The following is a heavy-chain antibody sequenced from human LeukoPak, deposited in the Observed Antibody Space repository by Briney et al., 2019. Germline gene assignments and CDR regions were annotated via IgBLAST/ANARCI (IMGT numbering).Heavy chain of an antibody. V-gene: IGHV1-2*02. CDR3: ARVDIAARVPDY. J-gene: IGHJ4*02. D-gene: IGHD6-6*01. CDR2: INPNSGGT. CDR1: GYTFTGYY. Sequence: GASVKVSCKASGYTFTGYYMHWVRQAPGQGLEWMGWINPNSGGTNCAQKFQGRVTMTRDTSISTAYMELSRLRSDDTAVYYCARVDIAARVPDYWGQGTLVTVSS.